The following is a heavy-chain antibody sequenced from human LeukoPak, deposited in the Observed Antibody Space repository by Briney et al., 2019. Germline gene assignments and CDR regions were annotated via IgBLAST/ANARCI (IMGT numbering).Heavy chain of an antibody. CDR2: IYHSGST. CDR1: GYSISSGYY. Sequence: SETLSLTCTASGYSISSGYYWSWIRQPPGKGLEWIGSIYHSGSTYYNPSLESRVTISVDTSKNQFSLKLSSVTAADTAVYYCARAATVTMDDAFDIWGQGTMVTVSS. J-gene: IGHJ3*02. V-gene: IGHV4-38-2*02. D-gene: IGHD4-11*01. CDR3: ARAATVTMDDAFDI.